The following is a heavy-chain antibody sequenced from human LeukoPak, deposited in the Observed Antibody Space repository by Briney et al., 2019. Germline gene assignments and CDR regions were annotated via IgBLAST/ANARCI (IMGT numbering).Heavy chain of an antibody. D-gene: IGHD1-14*01. CDR3: AKVLTGSQDY. CDR1: GFIFNSYA. V-gene: IGHV3-23*01. CDR2: IGGGGENT. J-gene: IGHJ4*02. Sequence: QPGGSLRLSCVASGFIFNSYALSWVRQAPGKGLEWVSTIGGGGENTYYADSVKGRFTISRDSSKNTAYLHIKSLRAEDTAVYFCAKVLTGSQDYWGQGTLVTVSS.